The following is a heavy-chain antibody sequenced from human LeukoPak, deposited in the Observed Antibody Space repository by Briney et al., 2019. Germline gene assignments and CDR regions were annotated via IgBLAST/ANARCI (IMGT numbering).Heavy chain of an antibody. D-gene: IGHD1-1*01. CDR3: ARDGGHRTDLAY. J-gene: IGHJ4*02. CDR1: GFTFSRHW. V-gene: IGHV3-7*01. Sequence: GGSLRLSCAPSGFTFSRHWMSWVRQAPGKGPEWVANIKQDGSERYYVDSVKGRFTISRDNAKNSLYLQMNSLRAEDTAVYYCARDGGHRTDLAYWAQRTVVSVSS. CDR2: IKQDGSER.